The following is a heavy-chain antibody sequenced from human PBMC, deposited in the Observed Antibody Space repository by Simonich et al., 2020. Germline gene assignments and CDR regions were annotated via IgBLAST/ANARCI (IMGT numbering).Heavy chain of an antibody. Sequence: QVQLQESGPGLVTPSETLSPTCTVSGGSISSYYWSWIRQPPGKGLEWIGYIYYRGSTNYNPSLKSRVTISVDTSKNQFSLKLSSVTAADTAVYYCARHVRKTGDHFDYWGQGTLVTVSS. CDR1: GGSISSYY. D-gene: IGHD7-27*01. J-gene: IGHJ4*02. CDR2: IYYRGST. CDR3: ARHVRKTGDHFDY. V-gene: IGHV4-59*08.